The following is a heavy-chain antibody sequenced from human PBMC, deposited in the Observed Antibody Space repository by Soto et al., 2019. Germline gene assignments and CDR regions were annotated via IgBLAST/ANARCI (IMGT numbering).Heavy chain of an antibody. D-gene: IGHD2-21*02. CDR1: GFTFDYYW. J-gene: IGHJ4*02. Sequence: EVQLVESGGGLVQPGGSLRLSCVASGFTFDYYWMHWVRQAPGEGLMWVSRLQTDGSHPAYADSVKGRFTISRDNAKSTLYLQMNNLGAEDTGVYFCARGGDTDYWGQGTLVTVSS. V-gene: IGHV3-74*01. CDR3: ARGGDTDY. CDR2: LQTDGSHP.